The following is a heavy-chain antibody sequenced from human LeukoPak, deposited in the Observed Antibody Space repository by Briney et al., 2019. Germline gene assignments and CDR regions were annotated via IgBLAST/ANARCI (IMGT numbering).Heavy chain of an antibody. D-gene: IGHD3-16*02. Sequence: GSLRLSCAASGFTFSSYAMSWVRQAPGKGLEWVSAISGSGGSTYYADSVKGRFTISRDNSKNTLYLQMNSLRAEDTAVYYCARDPGDYIWGSYRYTGSFDYWGQGTLVTVSS. J-gene: IGHJ4*02. CDR2: ISGSGGST. CDR3: ARDPGDYIWGSYRYTGSFDY. V-gene: IGHV3-23*01. CDR1: GFTFSSYA.